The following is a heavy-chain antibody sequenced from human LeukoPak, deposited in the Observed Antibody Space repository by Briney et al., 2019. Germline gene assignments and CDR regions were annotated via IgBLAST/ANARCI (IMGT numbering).Heavy chain of an antibody. CDR1: GGSFSGYY. V-gene: IGHV4-34*01. D-gene: IGHD3-16*02. CDR3: ARVARYDFTFGGVIANRRLYFDY. CDR2: INHSGST. Sequence: PSETLSLTCAVYGGSFSGYYWSWIRQPPGKGLEWIGEINHSGSTNYNPSLKSRVTISVDTSKNQFSLKLSSVTAADTAVYYCARVARYDFTFGGVIANRRLYFDYWGQGTLVTVSS. J-gene: IGHJ4*02.